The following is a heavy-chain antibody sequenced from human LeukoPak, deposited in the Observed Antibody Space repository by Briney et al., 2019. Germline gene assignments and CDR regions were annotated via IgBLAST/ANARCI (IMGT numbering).Heavy chain of an antibody. CDR3: ARGGIVATTDAFDI. CDR2: ISYDGSNK. D-gene: IGHD5-12*01. V-gene: IGHV3-30-3*01. J-gene: IGHJ3*02. CDR1: GFTFSSYD. Sequence: GGSLRLSCAASGFTFSSYDMHWVRQAPGKGLEWVAVISYDGSNKYYADSVKGRFTISRDNSKNTLYLQMNSLRAEDTAVYYCARGGIVATTDAFDIWGQGTMVTVSS.